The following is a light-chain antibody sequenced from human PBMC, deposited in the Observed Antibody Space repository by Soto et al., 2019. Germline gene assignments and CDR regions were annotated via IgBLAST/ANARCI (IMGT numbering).Light chain of an antibody. CDR2: GAS. CDR1: QSVSSTY. J-gene: IGKJ5*01. CDR3: QQYGGSPPIT. Sequence: EIVLTQSPDTLSLSPGERATLSCRASQSVSSTYLAWYQHKPGQAPRLLIYGASGRATGIPDRFSGSGSGTDFTLTISRLEPEDFAVYYCQQYGGSPPITFGQGTRLEIK. V-gene: IGKV3-20*01.